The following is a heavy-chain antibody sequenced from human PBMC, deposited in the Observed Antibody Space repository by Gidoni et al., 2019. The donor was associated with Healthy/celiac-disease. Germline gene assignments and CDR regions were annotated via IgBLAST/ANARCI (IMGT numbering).Heavy chain of an antibody. CDR3: AKDSDWGRYCSGGSGYGRTDYFDY. D-gene: IGHD2-15*01. CDR1: GFPFDHYA. Sequence: EVQLVESVGVVVQPGGSLGLSCAAPGFPFDHYALQRVRPAPGKGLEWVSLISWDGGSTYYADSVKGRFTISRDNSKNSLYLRMNSLRAEDTALYYCAKDSDWGRYCSGGSGYGRTDYFDYWGQGTLVTVSS. J-gene: IGHJ4*02. CDR2: ISWDGGST. V-gene: IGHV3-43D*04.